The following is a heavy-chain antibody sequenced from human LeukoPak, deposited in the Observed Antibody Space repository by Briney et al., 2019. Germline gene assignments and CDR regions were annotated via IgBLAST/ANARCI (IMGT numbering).Heavy chain of an antibody. CDR3: ARSGYCSSTSCYEGNFDY. CDR1: GFTFSSYE. D-gene: IGHD2-2*01. V-gene: IGHV3-48*03. CDR2: ISSSGSTI. J-gene: IGHJ4*02. Sequence: PGGSLRLSCAASGFTFSSYEMNWVRQAPGKGLEWVSYISSSGSTIYYADSVKGRFTISRDNAKNSLYLQMNSLRAEDTAVYYCARSGYCSSTSCYEGNFDYWGQGTLVTVSS.